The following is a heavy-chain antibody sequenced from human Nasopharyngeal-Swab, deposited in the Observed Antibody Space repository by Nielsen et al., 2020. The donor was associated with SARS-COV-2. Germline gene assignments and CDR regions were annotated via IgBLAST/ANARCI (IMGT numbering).Heavy chain of an antibody. CDR1: GYAFRTYG. J-gene: IGHJ4*02. CDR3: TRDTPAMFAY. Sequence: GESLKISCVASGYAFRTYGRSWVRQAPGKGREWVAAIVGSGDISGSGGNTYYADSVKGRFTISRDNAKNSVYLQMNSLRAEDTALYYCTRDTPAMFAYWGQGTLVSVSS. CDR2: IVGSGDISGSGGNT. V-gene: IGHV3-23*01.